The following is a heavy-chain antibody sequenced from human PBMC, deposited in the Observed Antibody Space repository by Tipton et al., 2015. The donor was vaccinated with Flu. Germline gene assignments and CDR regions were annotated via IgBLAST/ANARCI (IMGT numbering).Heavy chain of an antibody. Sequence: TLSLTCTVSGGSISSSSYYWGWIRQPPGKGLEWIGSIYYSGSTYYNPSLKSRVTISVDTSKNQFSLKLSSVTAADTAVYYCARGSPRQHGGKGPYYFDYWGQGTLVTVSS. V-gene: IGHV4-39*07. CDR1: GGSISSSSYY. CDR3: ARGSPRQHGGKGPYYFDY. D-gene: IGHD4-23*01. CDR2: IYYSGST. J-gene: IGHJ4*02.